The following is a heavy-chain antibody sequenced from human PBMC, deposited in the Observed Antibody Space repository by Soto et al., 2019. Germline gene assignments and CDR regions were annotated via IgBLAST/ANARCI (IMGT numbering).Heavy chain of an antibody. CDR3: ARGTIHYYGMDV. Sequence: ASVQVSCKASGGTFSSXAISWVRQAPGQGLEWMGGIIPIFGTANYAQKFQGRVTITADESTSTAYMELSSLRSEDTAVYYCARGTIHYYGMDVWGQGTTVTVSS. CDR1: GGTFSSXA. CDR2: IIPIFGTA. V-gene: IGHV1-69*13. J-gene: IGHJ6*02. D-gene: IGHD2-8*01.